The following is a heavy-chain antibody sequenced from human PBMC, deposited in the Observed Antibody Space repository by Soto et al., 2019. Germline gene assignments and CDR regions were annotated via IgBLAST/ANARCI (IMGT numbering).Heavy chain of an antibody. Sequence: SETLSLTCTVSGGSISSYYWSWIRQPPGKGLEWIGYIYYSGSTNYNPSLKSRVTISVDTSKNQFSLKLSSVTAADTAVYYCARMYSDGYDSRLGYYYYYMDVWGKGTTVTVSS. CDR2: IYYSGST. J-gene: IGHJ6*03. V-gene: IGHV4-59*01. D-gene: IGHD5-12*01. CDR1: GGSISSYY. CDR3: ARMYSDGYDSRLGYYYYYMDV.